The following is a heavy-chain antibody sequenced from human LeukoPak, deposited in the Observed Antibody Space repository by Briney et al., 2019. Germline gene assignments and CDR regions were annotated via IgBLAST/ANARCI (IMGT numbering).Heavy chain of an antibody. CDR1: GFTFTNYA. V-gene: IGHV3-23*01. J-gene: IGHJ4*02. CDR2: ISSGGGA. D-gene: IGHD6-19*01. Sequence: PGGSLRLSCAASGFTFTNYAMSWVRQAPGKGLEWVSTISSGGGAYCADSVKGRFTISRDNSKNSLYLQMNSLRAEDTAVYYCAKDSVGVAGPDYWGQGALVTVSS. CDR3: AKDSVGVAGPDY.